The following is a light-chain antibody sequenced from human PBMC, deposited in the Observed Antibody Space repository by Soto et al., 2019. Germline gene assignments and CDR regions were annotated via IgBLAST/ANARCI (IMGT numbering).Light chain of an antibody. Sequence: EMVWSQSPGTLYLSPGERATVSCRASQSVSSSYLAWYQQKPGQAPRLLIYAASSRATGIPDRFSGSGSGTDFTLTISRLEHEDCPVSYCQQYGGSPRTFGQRSKVDI. V-gene: IGKV3-20*01. CDR1: QSVSSSY. J-gene: IGKJ1*01. CDR2: AAS. CDR3: QQYGGSPRT.